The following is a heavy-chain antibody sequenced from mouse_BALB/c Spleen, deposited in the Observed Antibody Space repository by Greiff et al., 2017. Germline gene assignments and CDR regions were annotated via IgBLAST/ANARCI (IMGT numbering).Heavy chain of an antibody. Sequence: EVQVVESGGGLVKPGGSLKLSCAASGFTFSSYTMSWVRQTPEKRLEWVATISSGGSYTYYPDSVKGRFTISRDNAKNTLYLQMSSLKSEDTAMYYCTREDGYDGTGFAYWGQGTLVTVSA. CDR2: ISSGGSYT. CDR1: GFTFSSYT. V-gene: IGHV5-6-4*01. CDR3: TREDGYDGTGFAY. J-gene: IGHJ3*01. D-gene: IGHD2-2*01.